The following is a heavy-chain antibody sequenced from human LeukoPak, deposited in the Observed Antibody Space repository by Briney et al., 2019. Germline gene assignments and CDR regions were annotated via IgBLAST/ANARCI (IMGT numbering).Heavy chain of an antibody. CDR2: INPSGGST. CDR1: GYTFTSYY. Sequence: ASVKVSCKASGYTFTSYYMHWVRQAPGQGLEWMGIINPSGGSTSYAQKFQGRVTMTRDTSTSTAYMELSSLRSEDTAVYYCARRRDSYSSVRGDDAFDIWGQGTMVTVSS. J-gene: IGHJ3*02. CDR3: ARRRDSYSSVRGDDAFDI. V-gene: IGHV1-46*01. D-gene: IGHD5-24*01.